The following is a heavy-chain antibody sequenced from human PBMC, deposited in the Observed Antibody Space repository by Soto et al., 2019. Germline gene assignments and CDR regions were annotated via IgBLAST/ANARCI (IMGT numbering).Heavy chain of an antibody. CDR3: AKPITMVRGVPFDX. J-gene: IGHJ3*02. CDR2: ISGSGGST. CDR1: GFTFSSYA. Sequence: PGGSLRLSCAASGFTFSSYAMSWVRQAPGKGLEWVSAISGSGGSTYYADSVKGRFTISRDNSKNTLYLEMNSMRGEDRAVYYCAKPITMVRGVPFDXWGQGTMVTVSS. D-gene: IGHD3-10*01. V-gene: IGHV3-23*01.